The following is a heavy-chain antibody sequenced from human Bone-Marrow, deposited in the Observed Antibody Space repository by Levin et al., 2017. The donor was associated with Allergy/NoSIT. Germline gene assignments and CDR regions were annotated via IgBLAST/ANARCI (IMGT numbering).Heavy chain of an antibody. V-gene: IGHV3-30-3*01. CDR3: ARDARPHDLGGNVPDY. J-gene: IGHJ4*02. CDR2: ISYDGSRQ. CDR1: GFPFSISP. D-gene: IGHD3-10*02. Sequence: LSLTCAASGFPFSISPLHWVRQAPGKGLEWVALISYDGSRQYYADAVQGRFTISRENSKNTLFLQMNSLRTEDTAVYYCARDARPHDLGGNVPDYWGQGTLVTVSS.